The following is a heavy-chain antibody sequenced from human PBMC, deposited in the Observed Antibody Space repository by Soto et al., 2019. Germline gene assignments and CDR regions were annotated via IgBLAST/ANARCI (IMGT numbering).Heavy chain of an antibody. CDR1: GFTFSSYA. D-gene: IGHD3-3*01. CDR3: EKSLRVYYDFGSGYYESDY. V-gene: IGHV3-23*01. J-gene: IGHJ4*02. Sequence: GGSLRLSCAASGFTFSSYAMSWVRQAPGKGLEWVSAISGSGGSTYYADSGKGRFTISRDNSKNTLNLQMNSLRAEDTAVYYGEKSLRVYYDFGSGYYESDYWGQGTLVTVSS. CDR2: ISGSGGST.